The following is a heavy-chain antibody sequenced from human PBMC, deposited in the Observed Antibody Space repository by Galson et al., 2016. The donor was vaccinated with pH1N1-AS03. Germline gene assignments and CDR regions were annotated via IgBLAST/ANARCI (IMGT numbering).Heavy chain of an antibody. CDR3: AQGSYTYGPRVFDN. D-gene: IGHD5-18*01. CDR1: GGSFSRYA. J-gene: IGHJ4*02. V-gene: IGHV1-69*06. Sequence: SCKVFGGSFSRYAISWVRQAPGQGLEWLGGVTPIFGTTNYAQKFQDRVTITADTSTSASYMELSSMRSDDTAVYYCAQGSYTYGPRVFDNWGQGTLVTVSS. CDR2: VTPIFGTT.